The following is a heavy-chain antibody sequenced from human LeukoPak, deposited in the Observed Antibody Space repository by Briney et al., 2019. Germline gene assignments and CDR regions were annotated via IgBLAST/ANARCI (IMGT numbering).Heavy chain of an antibody. Sequence: GGSLRLSCAASGVTFGDYGMSWVRQAPGKGLEWVSGINRNGDSTGYADFVKGRFTISRDNSKNTLYLQMNSLRTEDTAVYYCAKVGDNWDFDYWGQGTLVSVSS. CDR2: INRNGDST. D-gene: IGHD3-16*01. J-gene: IGHJ4*02. CDR1: GVTFGDYG. V-gene: IGHV3-20*04. CDR3: AKVGDNWDFDY.